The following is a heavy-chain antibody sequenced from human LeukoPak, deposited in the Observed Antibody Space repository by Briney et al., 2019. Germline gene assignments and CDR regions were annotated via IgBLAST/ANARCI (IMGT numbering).Heavy chain of an antibody. CDR1: GVSISGYY. CDR2: IYTSGGT. V-gene: IGHV4-4*07. J-gene: IGHJ4*01. D-gene: IGHD3-22*01. Sequence: SETLSLTCTVSGVSISGYYWSWIRQPAGKGLEWIGRIYTSGGTNYNPSLKSRVTMSVDTSKNQISLKLTSVTAADTAVYFCARHRDYYDTWGHGTLVTVSS. CDR3: ARHRDYYDT.